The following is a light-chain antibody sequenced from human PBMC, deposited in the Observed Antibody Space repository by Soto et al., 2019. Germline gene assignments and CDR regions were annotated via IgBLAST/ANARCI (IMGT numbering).Light chain of an antibody. CDR1: QSVLYSSNNKNY. CDR3: QQYYSTPPT. Sequence: DIVMTQSPDSLAVSLGERATINCKSSQSVLYSSNNKNYLAWYQQKPGPPPKLLIYWASTRESGVPDRFSGSGSGTDFALTISSLQAEDVAVYYCQQYYSTPPTFGQGTKLEIK. V-gene: IGKV4-1*01. J-gene: IGKJ2*01. CDR2: WAS.